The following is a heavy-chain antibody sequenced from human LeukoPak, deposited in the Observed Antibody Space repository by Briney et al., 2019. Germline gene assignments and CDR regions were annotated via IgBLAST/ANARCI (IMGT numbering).Heavy chain of an antibody. D-gene: IGHD1-26*01. CDR3: ARVRVGATSYYFDY. CDR2: IYYSGST. V-gene: IGHV4-59*08. CDR1: GGSISSYY. J-gene: IGHJ4*02. Sequence: PSETLSLTCTVSGGSISSYYWSWIRQPPGKGLEWIGYIYYSGSTKYNPSLKSRVTISVDTSKNQFSLKLSSVTAADTAVYYCARVRVGATSYYFDYWGQGTLVTVSS.